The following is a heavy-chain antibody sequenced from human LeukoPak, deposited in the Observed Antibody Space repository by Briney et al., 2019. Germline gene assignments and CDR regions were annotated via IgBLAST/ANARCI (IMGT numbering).Heavy chain of an antibody. CDR3: ARAQQLARNWFDP. V-gene: IGHV3-53*01. D-gene: IGHD6-6*01. J-gene: IGHJ5*02. CDR2: IYSGGTT. Sequence: GGSLRLSCAASGFTVSSNYMSWVRQAPGKGLEWVSVIYSGGTTYYADSVKGRFTISRDNSKNTQYLQMNSLRVEDTAIYYCARAQQLARNWFDPWGQGTLVTVSS. CDR1: GFTVSSNY.